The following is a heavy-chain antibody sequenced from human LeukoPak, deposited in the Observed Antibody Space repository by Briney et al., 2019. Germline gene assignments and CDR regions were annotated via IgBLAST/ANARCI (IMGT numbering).Heavy chain of an antibody. CDR2: ISSSSSYT. CDR3: ARQGSRNYFDY. J-gene: IGHJ4*02. CDR1: GFTFSDYY. D-gene: IGHD2-2*01. V-gene: IGHV3-11*03. Sequence: GRSLRLSCAASGFTFSDYYMSWIRQAPGNGLEWVSYISSSSSYTNDADSVKGRFTISRDNAKNSLYLQMNSLRAEDTAVYYCARQGSRNYFDYWGQGTLVTVSS.